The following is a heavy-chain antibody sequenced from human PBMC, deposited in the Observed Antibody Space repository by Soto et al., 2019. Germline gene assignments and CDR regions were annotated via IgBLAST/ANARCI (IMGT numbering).Heavy chain of an antibody. CDR1: GGSISSGDYY. Sequence: NPPETLSLTCTVSGGSISSGDYYWSWIRQPPGKGLEWIGYIYYSGSTYYNPSLKSRVTISVDTSKNQFSLKLSSVTAADTAVYYCARTGYSSSWQTSYYYYYGMDVWGQGTTVTVSS. CDR2: IYYSGST. V-gene: IGHV4-30-4*01. J-gene: IGHJ6*02. D-gene: IGHD6-13*01. CDR3: ARTGYSSSWQTSYYYYYGMDV.